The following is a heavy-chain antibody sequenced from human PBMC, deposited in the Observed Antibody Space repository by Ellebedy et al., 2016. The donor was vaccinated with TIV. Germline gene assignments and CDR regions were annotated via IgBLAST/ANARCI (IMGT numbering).Heavy chain of an antibody. CDR2: ISYDGSDK. V-gene: IGHV3-30*03. CDR3: ARTYESYYFDY. J-gene: IGHJ4*02. Sequence: LSLTCAASGFTFSDYGMHWVRQAPGQGLERIAFISYDGSDKFYADSVKGRFTISRDNPKNTLYLQMNSLRAEDTAVYYCARTYESYYFDYWGQGTLVTVSS. CDR1: GFTFSDYG. D-gene: IGHD3-3*01.